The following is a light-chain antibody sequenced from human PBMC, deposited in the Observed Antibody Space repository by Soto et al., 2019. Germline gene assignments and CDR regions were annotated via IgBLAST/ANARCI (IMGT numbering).Light chain of an antibody. V-gene: IGKV1-39*01. J-gene: IGKJ1*01. CDR1: QSISSY. CDR3: QESYSIPVT. Sequence: DIQMTQSPSSLSASVGDRVTITCRASQSISSYLNWYQQKPGKAPKLLIYAASSLQSGVPSRFSGSGSGTDFSLTISSLQPEDFATYYCQESYSIPVTFGQGTEVEIK. CDR2: AAS.